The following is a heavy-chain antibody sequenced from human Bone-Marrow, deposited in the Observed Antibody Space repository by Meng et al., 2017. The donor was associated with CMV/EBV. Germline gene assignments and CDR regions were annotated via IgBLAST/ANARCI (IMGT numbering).Heavy chain of an antibody. CDR2: ISAYNGNT. V-gene: IGHV1-18*01. J-gene: IGHJ5*02. CDR3: ARLGCSGGSCYSSGWFDP. Sequence: TLHSYDINWVRQAPGQGLEWMGWISAYNGNTNYAQKLQGRVTMTTDTSTSTAYMELRSLRSDDTAVYYCARLGCSGGSCYSSGWFDPRGQGTLVTVSS. CDR1: TLHSYD. D-gene: IGHD2-15*01.